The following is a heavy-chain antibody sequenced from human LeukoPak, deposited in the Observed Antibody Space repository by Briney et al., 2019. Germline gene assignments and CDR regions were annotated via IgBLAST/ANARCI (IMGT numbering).Heavy chain of an antibody. CDR1: GYTFSNYD. Sequence: ASVKVSFTSSGYTFSNYDISWGRQAPGQGLEWMGWINTYNGYTNYAQKLQGRVTMTTDTSTNTAYMELRSLRSDDTAVYYCARGLIIDDWFVPWGQGTLLTVSS. D-gene: IGHD3-22*01. CDR2: INTYNGYT. CDR3: ARGLIIDDWFVP. J-gene: IGHJ5*02. V-gene: IGHV1-18*01.